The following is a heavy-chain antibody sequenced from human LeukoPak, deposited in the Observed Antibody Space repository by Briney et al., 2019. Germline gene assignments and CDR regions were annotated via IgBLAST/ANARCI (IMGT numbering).Heavy chain of an antibody. Sequence: SVKVSCKASGGTFSSYAISWVRQAPGQGLEWMGRIIPILGIANYAQKFQGRVTITADKSTSTAYMELSSLRSEDTAVYYCARRITMVRGANYGMDVWAKGPRSPSP. D-gene: IGHD3-10*01. CDR2: IIPILGIA. CDR3: ARRITMVRGANYGMDV. J-gene: IGHJ6*02. CDR1: GGTFSSYA. V-gene: IGHV1-69*04.